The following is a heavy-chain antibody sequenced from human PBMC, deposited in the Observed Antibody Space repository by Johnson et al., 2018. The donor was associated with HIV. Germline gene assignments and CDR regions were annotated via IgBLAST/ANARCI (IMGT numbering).Heavy chain of an antibody. CDR2: ISHDGTNN. V-gene: IGHV3-30*18. Sequence: VQLVESGGGVVQPGGSLRLSCAASGFTFSIYDIHWVRQAPGKGLEWVAMISHDGTNNFYADSVKGRFTVSTDNSKNTLYLEANSLGPEDTATYYCAKGSTPTMIIVVISAFDIWGQGTVVAVSS. J-gene: IGHJ3*02. CDR1: GFTFSIYD. D-gene: IGHD3-22*01. CDR3: AKGSTPTMIIVVISAFDI.